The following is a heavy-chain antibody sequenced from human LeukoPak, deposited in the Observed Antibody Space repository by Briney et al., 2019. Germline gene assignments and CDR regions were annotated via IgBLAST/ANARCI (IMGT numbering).Heavy chain of an antibody. Sequence: GGSLRLSCAASGFTFSSYWMSWVRQAPGKGLEWVANIKQDGSEKYYVDSVKGRFTISRDNAENSLYLQMNSLRAEDTAVYYCAREMGDYYYYYYMDVWGKGTTVTVSS. CDR2: IKQDGSEK. D-gene: IGHD3-16*01. CDR1: GFTFSSYW. CDR3: AREMGDYYYYYYMDV. V-gene: IGHV3-7*01. J-gene: IGHJ6*03.